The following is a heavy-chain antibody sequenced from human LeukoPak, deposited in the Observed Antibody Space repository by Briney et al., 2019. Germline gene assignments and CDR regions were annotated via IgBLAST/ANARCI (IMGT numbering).Heavy chain of an antibody. J-gene: IGHJ5*02. CDR1: GGSFSGYY. Sequence: SETLSLTCAVYGGSFSGYYWSWIRQPPGKGLEWIGEINHSGSTNYNPSLKSRVTISVDTSKNQFPLKLSSVTAADTAVYYCARETLIDDSSSSNWFDPWGQGTLVTVSS. CDR3: ARETLIDDSSSSNWFDP. D-gene: IGHD6-13*01. CDR2: INHSGST. V-gene: IGHV4-34*01.